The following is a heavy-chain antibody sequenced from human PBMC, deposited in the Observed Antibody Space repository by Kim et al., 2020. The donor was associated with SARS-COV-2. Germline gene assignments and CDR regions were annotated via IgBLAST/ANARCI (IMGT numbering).Heavy chain of an antibody. CDR3: ARDGGSGSYYYYGMDV. J-gene: IGHJ6*02. Sequence: SETLSLTCTVSGGSISSGGYYWSWIRQHPGKGLEWIGYIYYSGSTYYNPSLKSRVTISVDTSKNQFSLKLSSVTAADTAVYYCARDGGSGSYYYYGMDVWGQGTTVTVSS. CDR1: GGSISSGGYY. D-gene: IGHD1-26*01. V-gene: IGHV4-31*03. CDR2: IYYSGST.